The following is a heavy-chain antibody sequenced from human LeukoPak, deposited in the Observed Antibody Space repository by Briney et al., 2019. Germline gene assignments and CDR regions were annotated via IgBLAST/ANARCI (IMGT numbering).Heavy chain of an antibody. Sequence: SETLSLTCTVSGYSISSGYYWAWIRQPPGKGLEWIGEINHSGSTNYNPSLKSRVTISVDTSKNQFSLKLSSVTAADAAVYYCARDNYYDSSGYYYVRDAFDIWGQGTMVTVSS. CDR2: INHSGST. J-gene: IGHJ3*02. CDR1: GYSISSGYY. V-gene: IGHV4-38-2*02. CDR3: ARDNYYDSSGYYYVRDAFDI. D-gene: IGHD3-22*01.